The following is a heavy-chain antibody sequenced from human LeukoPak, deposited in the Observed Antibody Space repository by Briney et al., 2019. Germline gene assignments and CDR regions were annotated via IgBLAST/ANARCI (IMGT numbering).Heavy chain of an antibody. Sequence: ASVKVSCKASGYTFTGYYMHWVRQAPGQGLEWMGWINPNSGGTNYAQKFQGRVTMTRDTSISTAYMELSRLRSDDTAVYYCARARAVRGVVWFDPWGQGTLVTVSS. V-gene: IGHV1-2*02. CDR1: GYTFTGYY. J-gene: IGHJ5*02. D-gene: IGHD3-10*01. CDR3: ARARAVRGVVWFDP. CDR2: INPNSGGT.